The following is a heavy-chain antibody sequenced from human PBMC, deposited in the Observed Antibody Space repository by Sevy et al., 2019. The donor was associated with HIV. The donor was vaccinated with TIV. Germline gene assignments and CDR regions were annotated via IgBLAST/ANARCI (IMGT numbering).Heavy chain of an antibody. D-gene: IGHD3-10*01. CDR2: INTDGSGT. J-gene: IGHJ2*01. CDR1: GFTFSAYW. CDR3: AKKGGYGSGSYYWYFDL. V-gene: IGHV3-74*01. Sequence: GGSLRLSCAASGFTFSAYWMHWVRQAPGKGLVWVSHINTDGSGTSYADSVKGRFTISRDNAKNTLYLQMNSLRAEDTAVYYCAKKGGYGSGSYYWYFDLWGRSTLVTVSS.